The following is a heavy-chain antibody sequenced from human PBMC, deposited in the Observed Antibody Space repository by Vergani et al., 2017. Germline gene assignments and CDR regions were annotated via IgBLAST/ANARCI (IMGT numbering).Heavy chain of an antibody. CDR1: GGSISSGGYS. D-gene: IGHD6-19*01. CDR2: IYHSGST. V-gene: IGHV4-30-2*01. CDR3: ARGLPSYSSGWYSYYYYYYMDV. Sequence: QLQLQESGSGLVKPSQTLSLTCAVSGGSISSGGYSWSWIRQPPGKGLERIGYIYHSGSTYYNPSLKSRVTISVDRSKNQFSLKLSSVTAADTAVYYCARGLPSYSSGWYSYYYYYYMDVWGKGTTVTVSS. J-gene: IGHJ6*03.